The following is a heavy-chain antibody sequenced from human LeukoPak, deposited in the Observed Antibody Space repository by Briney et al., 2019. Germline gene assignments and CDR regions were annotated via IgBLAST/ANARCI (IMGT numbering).Heavy chain of an antibody. D-gene: IGHD4-17*01. Sequence: PGRSLRLSCAASGFSFSSYSMNWVRQAPGKGLEWVSSSSSSSSYIYYADSVKGRFTISRDNAKNSLHLQMNSLRAEDTAVYYCARDLDYGRQGPPHYWGQGTLVTVSS. V-gene: IGHV3-21*01. J-gene: IGHJ4*02. CDR2: SSSSSSYI. CDR3: ARDLDYGRQGPPHY. CDR1: GFSFSSYS.